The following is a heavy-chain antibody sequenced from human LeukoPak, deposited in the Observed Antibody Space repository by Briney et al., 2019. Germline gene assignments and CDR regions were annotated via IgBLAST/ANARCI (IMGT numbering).Heavy chain of an antibody. Sequence: SETLSLTCTVSGGSISSSSYYWGWIRQPPGKGLEWIGSIYYSGSTYYNPSLKSRVTISVDTSKNQFSLKLSSVTAADTAVYYCARLSVHSSGWYEKYYYYYMDVWGKGTTVTISS. CDR2: IYYSGST. CDR1: GGSISSSSYY. V-gene: IGHV4-39*07. D-gene: IGHD6-19*01. J-gene: IGHJ6*03. CDR3: ARLSVHSSGWYEKYYYYYMDV.